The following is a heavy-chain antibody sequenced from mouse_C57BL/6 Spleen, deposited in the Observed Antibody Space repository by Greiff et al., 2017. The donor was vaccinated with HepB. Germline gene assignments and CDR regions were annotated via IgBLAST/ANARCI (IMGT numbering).Heavy chain of an antibody. Sequence: QVQLKQSGAELVKPGASVKMSCKASGYTFTSYWITWVKQRPGQGLEWIGDIYPGSGSTNYNEKFKSKATLTVDTSSSTAYMQLSSLTSEDSAVYYCARGTAQALFAYWGQGTLVTVSA. J-gene: IGHJ3*01. D-gene: IGHD3-2*02. CDR2: IYPGSGST. CDR1: GYTFTSYW. V-gene: IGHV1-55*01. CDR3: ARGTAQALFAY.